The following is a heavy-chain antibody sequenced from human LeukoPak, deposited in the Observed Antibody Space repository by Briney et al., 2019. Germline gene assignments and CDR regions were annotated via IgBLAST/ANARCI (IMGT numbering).Heavy chain of an antibody. D-gene: IGHD3-10*01. CDR2: IYYSGST. CDR3: ARMTGGSGSYYRSYYFNY. CDR1: GGSISSYY. V-gene: IGHV4-59*12. Sequence: SETLSLTCTVSGGSISSYYWSWIRQPPGKGLEWIGYIYYSGSTNYNPSLKSRVTISVDTSKNQFSLKLSSVTAADTAVYYCARMTGGSGSYYRSYYFNYWGQGTLVTVSS. J-gene: IGHJ4*02.